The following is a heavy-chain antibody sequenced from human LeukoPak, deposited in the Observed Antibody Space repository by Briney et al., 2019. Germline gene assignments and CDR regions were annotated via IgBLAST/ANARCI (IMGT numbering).Heavy chain of an antibody. Sequence: SETLSLTCTVSGGSINRYYWSWIRQPAGKGLEWIGRIYTSGSTNYNPSLKSRVTISVDTSKNQFSLNLNSVTAADTAVYFCARDNARGGSFSDYLRYFQHWGQGTLVTVSS. D-gene: IGHD5/OR15-5a*01. J-gene: IGHJ1*01. V-gene: IGHV4-4*07. CDR1: GGSINRYY. CDR2: IYTSGST. CDR3: ARDNARGGSFSDYLRYFQH.